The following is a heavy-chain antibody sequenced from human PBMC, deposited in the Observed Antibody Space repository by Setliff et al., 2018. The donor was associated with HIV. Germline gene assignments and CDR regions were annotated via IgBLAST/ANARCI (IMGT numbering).Heavy chain of an antibody. D-gene: IGHD6-19*01. CDR1: GYTFTSPD. V-gene: IGHV1-8*02. Sequence: GASVKVSCKASGYTFTSPDINWVRQATGQGLEWMGWMNPNSGNTGYAQKFQGRVTMTRNTSISTAYMELSSLRSEDTAMYYCARVLRGSSGWYGYYYMDVWGKGTTVTVSS. J-gene: IGHJ6*03. CDR2: MNPNSGNT. CDR3: ARVLRGSSGWYGYYYMDV.